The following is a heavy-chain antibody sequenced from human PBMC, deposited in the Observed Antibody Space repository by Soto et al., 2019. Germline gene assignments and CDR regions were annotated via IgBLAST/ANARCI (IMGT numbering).Heavy chain of an antibody. CDR1: GFTFSDHA. J-gene: IGHJ6*02. CDR3: ARAPAGDYTLYHYYTMDV. CDR2: VWFDGGNK. Sequence: QVQLVASGGGVVQPGTSLRLSCEASGFTFSDHAMHWVRQAPGKGLEWVAVVWFDGGNKFYTDSVKGRFTISRDNSKNTLFLQMNSLRVVDTAVYYCARAPAGDYTLYHYYTMDVWGQGTPVPVSS. V-gene: IGHV3-33*01. D-gene: IGHD4-17*01.